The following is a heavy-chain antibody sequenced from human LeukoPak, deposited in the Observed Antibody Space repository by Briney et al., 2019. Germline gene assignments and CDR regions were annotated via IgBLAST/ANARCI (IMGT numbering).Heavy chain of an antibody. J-gene: IGHJ4*02. Sequence: WGSLRLSCAASGLTFSGYWMNWVRQAPGKGLEWVANIKTEGSEKYYVDSVKGRFTISRDNAKNSLYLQMTSLRAEDTAVYYCARGPGDYSGQGTLVTVS. CDR1: GLTFSGYW. CDR3: ARGPGDY. CDR2: IKTEGSEK. V-gene: IGHV3-7*04.